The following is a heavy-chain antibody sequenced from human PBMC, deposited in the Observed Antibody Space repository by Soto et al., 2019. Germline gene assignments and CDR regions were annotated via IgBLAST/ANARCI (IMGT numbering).Heavy chain of an antibody. D-gene: IGHD1-26*01. CDR1: AGSIGSYY. J-gene: IGHJ3*02. V-gene: IGHV4-59*08. CDR3: ARRYGSAFDI. Sequence: SETLSLTCTVSAGSIGSYYGSWIRQPPGKGLEWVGYIYYSGSTNYNPSLKSRVTISVDTSKNQFSLKLSSVTAADTAVYYCARRYGSAFDIWGQGTMVTVSS. CDR2: IYYSGST.